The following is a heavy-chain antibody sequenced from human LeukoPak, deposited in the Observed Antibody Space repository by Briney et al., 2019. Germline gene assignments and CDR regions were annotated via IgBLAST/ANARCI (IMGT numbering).Heavy chain of an antibody. V-gene: IGHV3-64*02. CDR3: ARGAII. Sequence: GGSLRLSCAASGFTFSSYAMHWVRQAPGKGLEYVSAISSNADNTYYADSVKGRFTISRDNSKNTLYLQMGSLRPEDMAVYYCARGAIIRGQGTLVTVSS. CDR2: ISSNADNT. J-gene: IGHJ4*02. D-gene: IGHD3-10*01. CDR1: GFTFSSYA.